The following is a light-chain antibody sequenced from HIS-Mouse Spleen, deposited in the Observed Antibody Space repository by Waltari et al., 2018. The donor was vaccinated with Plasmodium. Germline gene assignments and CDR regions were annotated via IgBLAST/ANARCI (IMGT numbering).Light chain of an antibody. V-gene: IGLV2-8*01. CDR1: SSDVGGYNY. Sequence: QSALTQPPSASGSPGQSVTISCTGTSSDVGGYNYVSWYQQHPGKAPKLMIYEVSKRPSGVPDRCSCSNCGNTASLTVSGLQAEDEADYYCSSYAGSNNLGFGGGTKLTVL. CDR2: EVS. CDR3: SSYAGSNNLG. J-gene: IGLJ2*01.